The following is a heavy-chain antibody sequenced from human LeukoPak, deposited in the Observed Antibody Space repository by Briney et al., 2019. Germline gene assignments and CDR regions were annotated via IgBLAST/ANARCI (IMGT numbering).Heavy chain of an antibody. CDR1: GGSISSGSYY. J-gene: IGHJ5*02. Sequence: PSETLSLTCTVSGGSISSGSYYWSWIRQPAGKGLEWIGRIYTSGSTNYNPSLKSRVTISVDTSKNQLSLKLSSVTAADTAVYYCARLGVVPAANWFDPWGQGTLVTVSS. D-gene: IGHD2-2*01. CDR2: IYTSGST. V-gene: IGHV4-61*02. CDR3: ARLGVVPAANWFDP.